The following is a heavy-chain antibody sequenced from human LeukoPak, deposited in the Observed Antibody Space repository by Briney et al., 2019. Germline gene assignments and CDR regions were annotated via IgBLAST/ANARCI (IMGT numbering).Heavy chain of an antibody. CDR1: GFTFSSYG. J-gene: IGHJ1*01. V-gene: IGHV3-30*18. D-gene: IGHD3-16*01. Sequence: PGESLRLSCAASGFTFSSYGMHWVRQAPGKGREWVAVISYDGSNKYYVDSVKGRFTISRDNSKNTLYLQMNSLRTEDTAVYYCAKWGTLQTFQHWGQGTLVTVSS. CDR3: AKWGTLQTFQH. CDR2: ISYDGSNK.